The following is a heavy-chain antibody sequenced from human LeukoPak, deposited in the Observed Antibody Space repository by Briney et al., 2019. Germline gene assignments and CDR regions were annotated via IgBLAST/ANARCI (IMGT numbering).Heavy chain of an antibody. CDR3: ARWTTVVPDDAFDI. J-gene: IGHJ3*02. V-gene: IGHV4-61*01. CDR1: GGSVSSGSYY. CDR2: IYYSGST. D-gene: IGHD4-23*01. Sequence: SETLSLTCNVSGGSVSSGSYYWSWIRQPPGKGLEWIGYIYYSGSTNYNPSLKSRVTISVDTSKNQFSLKLSSVTAADTAVYYCARWTTVVPDDAFDIWGQGTMVTVSS.